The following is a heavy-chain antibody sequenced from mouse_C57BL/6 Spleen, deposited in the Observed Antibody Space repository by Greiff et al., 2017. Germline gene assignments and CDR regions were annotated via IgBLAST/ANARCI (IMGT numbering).Heavy chain of an antibody. CDR3: ARETYGNYGFDY. CDR2: INPNNGGT. Sequence: VQLQQSGPELVKPGASVKISCKASGYTFTDYYMNWVKQSHGKSLEWIGDINPNNGGTSYNQKFKGKATLTVDKSSSTAYMELRSLTSEDSAVYYCARETYGNYGFDYWGQGTTLTVSS. CDR1: GYTFTDYY. V-gene: IGHV1-26*01. J-gene: IGHJ2*01. D-gene: IGHD2-1*01.